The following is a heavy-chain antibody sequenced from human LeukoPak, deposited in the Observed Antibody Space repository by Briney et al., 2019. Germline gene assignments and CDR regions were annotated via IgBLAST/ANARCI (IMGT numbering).Heavy chain of an antibody. CDR3: ASSWLAAAFFDY. V-gene: IGHV4-59*01. D-gene: IGHD6-13*01. CDR1: GGSISSYY. Sequence: SETLSLTCTVSGGSISSYYWSWVRQPPGTGLEWIGYIYYSGSTNYNPSLKSRVTISVDTSKNQFSLKLSSVTAADTAVYYCASSWLAAAFFDYWGQGTLVTVSS. CDR2: IYYSGST. J-gene: IGHJ4*02.